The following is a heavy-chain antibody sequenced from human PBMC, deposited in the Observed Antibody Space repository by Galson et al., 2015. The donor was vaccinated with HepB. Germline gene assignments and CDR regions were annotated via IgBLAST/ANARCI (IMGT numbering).Heavy chain of an antibody. V-gene: IGHV2-5*02. CDR2: IYWDDDK. CDR3: AVMSYYYERKHSNSDY. D-gene: IGHD3-22*01. J-gene: IGHJ4*02. Sequence: ALVKPTQTLTLTCTFSGFSLSTSGVGVGWIRQPPGKALEWLALIYWDDDKRYSPSLKSRLTITKDTSKNQVVLTMTNMNPVATVHYYCAVMSYYYERKHSNSDYPGPGTLV. CDR1: GFSLSTSGVG.